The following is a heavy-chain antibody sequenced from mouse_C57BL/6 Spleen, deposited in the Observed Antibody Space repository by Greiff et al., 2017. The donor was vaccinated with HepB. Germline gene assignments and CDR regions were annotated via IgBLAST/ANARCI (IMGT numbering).Heavy chain of an antibody. Sequence: ESGPGILQPSQTLSLTCSFSGFSLSTFGMGVGWIRQPSGKGLEWLAHIWWDDDKYYNPALKSRLTISKDTSKTQVFLKIANVDTADTATYYCARMGDYDKGDYFDYWGQGTTLTVSS. CDR3: ARMGDYDKGDYFDY. D-gene: IGHD2-4*01. CDR2: IWWDDDK. J-gene: IGHJ2*01. CDR1: GFSLSTFGMG. V-gene: IGHV8-8*01.